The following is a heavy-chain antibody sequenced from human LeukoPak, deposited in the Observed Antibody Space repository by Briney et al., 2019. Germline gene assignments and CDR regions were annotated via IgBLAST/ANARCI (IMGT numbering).Heavy chain of an antibody. V-gene: IGHV4-34*01. Sequence: GSLRLSCAASGFTFSSYAMSWVRQPPGKGLEWIGEINHSGSTNYNPSLKSRVTISVDTSKNQFSLKLSSVTAADTAVYYCARGVYCSSTSCPPHGAFDIWGQGTMVTVSS. CDR3: ARGVYCSSTSCPPHGAFDI. CDR2: INHSGST. CDR1: GFTFSSYA. D-gene: IGHD2-2*01. J-gene: IGHJ3*02.